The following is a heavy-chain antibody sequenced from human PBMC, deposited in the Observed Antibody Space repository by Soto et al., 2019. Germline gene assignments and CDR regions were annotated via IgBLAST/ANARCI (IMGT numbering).Heavy chain of an antibody. D-gene: IGHD1-26*01. Sequence: QVQLVQSGAEVKKPGASVKVSCKASGYTFTNYYMHWVRQAPGQGLEWMGIINPSGGTPTYAQKCQDRVTMTSDTSTSTVYMELSSLRSDDTAVYYCARGPRGRSANWFDPWGQGTLVTVSS. CDR2: INPSGGTP. CDR3: ARGPRGRSANWFDP. J-gene: IGHJ5*02. V-gene: IGHV1-46*01. CDR1: GYTFTNYY.